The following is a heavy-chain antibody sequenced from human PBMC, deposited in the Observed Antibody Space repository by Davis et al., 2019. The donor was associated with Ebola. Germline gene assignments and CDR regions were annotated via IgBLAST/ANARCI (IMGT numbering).Heavy chain of an antibody. CDR3: AREAVVVVAATHFYYYYGMDV. CDR1: GYTFTSYG. J-gene: IGHJ6*04. V-gene: IGHV1-18*04. D-gene: IGHD2-15*01. Sequence: ASVKVSCKASGYTFTSYGISWVRQAPGQGLEWMGWINPHNGNTNYAQNVQGRVTMTRDTSTSTVYMELSSLRSEDTAVYYCAREAVVVVAATHFYYYYGMDVWGKGTTVTVSS. CDR2: INPHNGNT.